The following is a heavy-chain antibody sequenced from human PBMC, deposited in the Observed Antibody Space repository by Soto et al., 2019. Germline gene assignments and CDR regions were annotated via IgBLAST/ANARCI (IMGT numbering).Heavy chain of an antibody. CDR3: ASPAVADKHELDY. Sequence: GGSLRLSCAASGFTFSSFGMNWVRQAPGKGLEWISYIGSSAGSIHYADSVKGRFTISRDNAKNSLYLQMNSLRAEDTAVYYCASPAVADKHELDYWGQGTLVTVSS. V-gene: IGHV3-48*04. D-gene: IGHD6-19*01. CDR1: GFTFSSFG. J-gene: IGHJ4*02. CDR2: IGSSAGSI.